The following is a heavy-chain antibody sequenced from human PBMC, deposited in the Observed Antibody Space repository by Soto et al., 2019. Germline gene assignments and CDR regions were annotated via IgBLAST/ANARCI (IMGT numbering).Heavy chain of an antibody. J-gene: IGHJ4*02. D-gene: IGHD3-22*01. CDR2: ISSSSSYI. Sequence: GGSLRLPWAASGFTFSGHSSSWVRQTQGKGLEWVSSISSSSSYIYYADSVKGRFTISRDNAKNSLYLQMNSLRDEDTAVYYCASIPGTETYYYDSSGYRQTDYWGQGTLVTVSS. CDR3: ASIPGTETYYYDSSGYRQTDY. CDR1: GFTFSGHS. V-gene: IGHV3-21*01.